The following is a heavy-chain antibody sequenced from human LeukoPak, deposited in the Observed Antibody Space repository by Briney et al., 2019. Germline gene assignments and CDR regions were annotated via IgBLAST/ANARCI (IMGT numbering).Heavy chain of an antibody. CDR3: AKEGGLRFLEWANNWFDP. J-gene: IGHJ5*02. CDR2: VYHSGST. CDR1: GYSISSGYY. Sequence: SETLSLTCAVSGYSISSGYYWGWIRQPPGKGLEWVGSVYHSGSTYYNPSLKSRVTISVDTSKKQFSLKLSSVTAADTAVYYCAKEGGLRFLEWANNWFDPWGQGTLVTVSS. D-gene: IGHD3-3*01. V-gene: IGHV4-38-2*02.